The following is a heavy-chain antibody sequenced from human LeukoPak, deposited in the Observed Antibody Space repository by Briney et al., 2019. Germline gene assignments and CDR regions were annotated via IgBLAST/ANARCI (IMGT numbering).Heavy chain of an antibody. V-gene: IGHV3-30*04. CDR3: ARDFTPEWFDIH. Sequence: GGSLRLSCVASGLAFSSYSMHWVRQAPGKGLEWVGVISYDGSDEYYTDSVKGRFTISRDNSKNTVYLQMNSLRADDTAVYYCARDFTPEWFDIHWGQGTLVSVST. D-gene: IGHD3-3*01. J-gene: IGHJ4*02. CDR2: ISYDGSDE. CDR1: GLAFSSYS.